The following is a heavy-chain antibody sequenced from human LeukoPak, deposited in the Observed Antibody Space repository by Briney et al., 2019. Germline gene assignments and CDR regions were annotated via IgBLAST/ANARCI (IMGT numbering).Heavy chain of an antibody. Sequence: GGSLRLSCAASGFTFSSYGMHWVRQAPGKGLEWVAVIWYDGSNKYYADSVKGRFTISRDNPKNTLYLQMNSLRAEDTAVYYCARDQDEGATEDPYYYYGMDVWGQGTTVTVSS. J-gene: IGHJ6*02. D-gene: IGHD1-26*01. V-gene: IGHV3-33*01. CDR1: GFTFSSYG. CDR2: IWYDGSNK. CDR3: ARDQDEGATEDPYYYYGMDV.